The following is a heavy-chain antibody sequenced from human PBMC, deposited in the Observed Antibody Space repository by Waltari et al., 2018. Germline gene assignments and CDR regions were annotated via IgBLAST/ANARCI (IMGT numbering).Heavy chain of an antibody. Sequence: QVQLVQSGAEVKKPGSSVKVSCKASGGTFSSYAISWVRQAPGQGLEWMGGIIPIFGTANYAQKCQGRVTITADESTSTAYMELSSLRSEDTAVYYCARDPDYYDSSGEQTPFDYWGQGTLVTVSS. J-gene: IGHJ4*02. D-gene: IGHD3-22*01. V-gene: IGHV1-69*01. CDR1: GGTFSSYA. CDR2: IIPIFGTA. CDR3: ARDPDYYDSSGEQTPFDY.